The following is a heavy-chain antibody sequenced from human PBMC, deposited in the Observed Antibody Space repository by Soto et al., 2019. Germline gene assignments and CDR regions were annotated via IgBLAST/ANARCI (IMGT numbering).Heavy chain of an antibody. J-gene: IGHJ4*02. CDR1: GGSISSYY. V-gene: IGHV4-59*01. CDR3: ARDQGGGWSNIDY. Sequence: QVQLQESGPGLVKPSETLSLTCTVSGGSISSYYWSWIRQPPRKGLEWIGYISYSGTTNYNPSLKSRVTISVDTSKNQFSLKLSSLTAADTSVYYCARDQGGGWSNIDYWGQGTLVTVSS. CDR2: ISYSGTT. D-gene: IGHD6-19*01.